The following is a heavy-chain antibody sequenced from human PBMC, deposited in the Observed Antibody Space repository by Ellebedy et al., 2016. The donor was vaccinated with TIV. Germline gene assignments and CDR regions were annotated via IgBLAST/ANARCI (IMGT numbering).Heavy chain of an antibody. CDR2: IYNSGKT. CDR3: GRGSSYLTGWYGLDV. D-gene: IGHD2-15*01. V-gene: IGHV4-30-4*01. CDR1: GDSVSSGDYH. J-gene: IGHJ6*02. Sequence: MPSETLSLTCLVSGDSVSSGDYHWNWIRQPPGQGLEWIGNIYNSGKTYYKPSLTSRLRISVDASKNHVSLHLDSVTAADTALYFCGRGSSYLTGWYGLDVWGQGTTVAVSS.